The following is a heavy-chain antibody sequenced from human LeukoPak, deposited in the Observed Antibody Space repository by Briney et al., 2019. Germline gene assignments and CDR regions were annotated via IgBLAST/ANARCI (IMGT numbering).Heavy chain of an antibody. CDR2: IHYSGLT. CDR1: GGSVNGYY. CDR3: ARDPPEDEWNSLDS. Sequence: SETLSLTCTVSGGSVNGYYWNWIRQAPGKGLEWIGFIHYSGLTVYSPSLQSRVSMSVDTSRNQFSLDLSSVTAADTALYYCARDPPEDEWNSLDSWGQGILVSVSS. D-gene: IGHD1-7*01. V-gene: IGHV4-59*02. J-gene: IGHJ4*02.